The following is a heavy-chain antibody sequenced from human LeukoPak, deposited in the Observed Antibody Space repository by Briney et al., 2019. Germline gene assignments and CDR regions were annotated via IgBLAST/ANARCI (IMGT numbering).Heavy chain of an antibody. CDR1: GYTFTSYG. D-gene: IGHD3-10*01. CDR3: AVVWFGDSDHDY. CDR2: ISAYNGNT. Sequence: ASVKVSCKASGYTFTSYGISWVRQAPGQGLEWMGWISAYNGNTNYAQKLQGRVTMTTDTSTSTAYMELRSLRSDDTAVCYCAVVWFGDSDHDYWGQGTLVTVSS. J-gene: IGHJ4*02. V-gene: IGHV1-18*01.